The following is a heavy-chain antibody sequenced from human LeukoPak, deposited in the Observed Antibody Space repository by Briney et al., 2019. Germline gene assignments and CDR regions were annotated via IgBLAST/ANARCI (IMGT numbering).Heavy chain of an antibody. Sequence: GASVKVSCKASGYTFTSYGISWVRQAPGQGLEWMGWISAYNGNTNYAQKLQGRDTMTTDTSTSTAYMELRSLRSDDTAVYYCARVDPPMVREPLDYWGQGTLVTVSS. CDR2: ISAYNGNT. J-gene: IGHJ4*02. CDR1: GYTFTSYG. V-gene: IGHV1-18*01. D-gene: IGHD3-10*01. CDR3: ARVDPPMVREPLDY.